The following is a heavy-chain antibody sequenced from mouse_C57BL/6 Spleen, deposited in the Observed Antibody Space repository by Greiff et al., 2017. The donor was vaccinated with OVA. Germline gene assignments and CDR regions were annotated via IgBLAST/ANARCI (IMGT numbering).Heavy chain of an antibody. V-gene: IGHV1-64*01. CDR1: GYTFTSYW. D-gene: IGHD1-1*01. Sequence: VKLQQPGAELVKPGASVKLSCKASGYTFTSYWMHWVKQRPGQGLEWIGMIHPNSGSTNYNEKFKSKATLTVDKSSSTAYMQLSSLTSEDSAVYYGARCLYGTLYYYAMDYWGQGTSVTVSS. J-gene: IGHJ4*01. CDR2: IHPNSGST. CDR3: ARCLYGTLYYYAMDY.